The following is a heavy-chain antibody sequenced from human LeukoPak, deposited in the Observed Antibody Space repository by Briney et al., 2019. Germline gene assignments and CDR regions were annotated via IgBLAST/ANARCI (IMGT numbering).Heavy chain of an antibody. CDR3: ARDGYYGSGSYYTGDY. CDR2: IYYSGST. Sequence: SETLSLTCTVSGGSIIRSSYYWGWIRQPPGKGLEWIGSIYYSGSTNYNPSLKSRVTISVDTSKNQFSLKLSSVTAADTAVYYCARDGYYGSGSYYTGDYWGQGTLVTVSS. J-gene: IGHJ4*02. CDR1: GGSIIRSSYY. V-gene: IGHV4-39*07. D-gene: IGHD3-10*01.